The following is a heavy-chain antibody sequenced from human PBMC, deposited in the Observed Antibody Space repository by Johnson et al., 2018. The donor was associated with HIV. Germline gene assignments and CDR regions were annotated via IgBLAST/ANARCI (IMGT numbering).Heavy chain of an antibody. J-gene: IGHJ3*02. CDR2: IFSGGST. D-gene: IGHD5-24*01. V-gene: IGHV3-66*01. CDR3: ARACRDGYTCDAFDI. CDR1: GFTFSSYW. Sequence: VQLVESGGGLAKPAWSPRLSCAASGFTFSSYWMSWVRQAPGKGLEWVSVIFSGGSTYYADSVKGRFTISRDNSKNTLYLQMNSLRAEDTAVYYCARACRDGYTCDAFDIWGQGTMVTVSS.